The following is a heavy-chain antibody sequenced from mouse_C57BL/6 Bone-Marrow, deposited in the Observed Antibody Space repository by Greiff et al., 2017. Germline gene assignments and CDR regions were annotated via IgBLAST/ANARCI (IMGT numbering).Heavy chain of an antibody. V-gene: IGHV5-17*01. CDR3: ARSAQATNYYAMDY. D-gene: IGHD3-2*02. CDR2: ISSGSSTI. CDR1: GFTFSDYG. J-gene: IGHJ4*01. Sequence: VQLKESGGGLVKPGGSLKLSCAASGFTFSDYGMHWVRQAPEKGLEWVAYISSGSSTIYYADTVKGRFTISRDNAKNTLFLQMTSLRSEDTAMYYCARSAQATNYYAMDYWGQGTSVTVSS.